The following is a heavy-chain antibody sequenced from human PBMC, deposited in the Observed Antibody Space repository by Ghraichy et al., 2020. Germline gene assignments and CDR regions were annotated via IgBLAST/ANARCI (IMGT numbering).Heavy chain of an antibody. CDR3: ARDRVDLPDY. CDR1: GGSISSSSYY. CDR2: IDYSGST. V-gene: IGHV4-39*07. Sequence: SETLSLTCTVSGGSISSSSYYWGWIRQPPGKGLEWIGNIDYSGSTYYNPSLKSRVTISVDTSKNQFSLRLSSVTAADTAVYYCARDRVDLPDYWGQGSLVTVSS. D-gene: IGHD3-10*01. J-gene: IGHJ4*02.